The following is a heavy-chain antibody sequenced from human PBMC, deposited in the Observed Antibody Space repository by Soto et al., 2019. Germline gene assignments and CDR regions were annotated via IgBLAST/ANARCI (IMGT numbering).Heavy chain of an antibody. J-gene: IGHJ6*02. CDR1: GGAFNNYV. CDR3: ARDDWGYHYYYYAMDI. CDR2: IVPIYRSS. D-gene: IGHD2-21*01. Sequence: QVQLVQSGAEMKTPGSSVNVSCTLSGGAFNNYVISWVRQAPGQGLEWVGSIVPIYRSSLFAQKFQGRVTLSADETTNTGYMKMSSLRTDDTAIYDCARDDWGYHYYYYAMDIWGQGTAVTVSS. V-gene: IGHV1-69*18.